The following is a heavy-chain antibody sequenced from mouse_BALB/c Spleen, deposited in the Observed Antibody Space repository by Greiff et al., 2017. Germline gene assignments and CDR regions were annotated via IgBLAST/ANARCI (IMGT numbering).Heavy chain of an antibody. CDR3: AREPLYGSSPYAMDY. V-gene: IGHV3-6*02. D-gene: IGHD1-1*01. Sequence: EVQLVESGPGLVKPSQSLSLTCSVTGYSITSGYYWNWIRQFPGNKLEWMGYISYDGSNNYNPSLKNRISITRDTSKNQFFLKLNSVTTEDTATYYCAREPLYGSSPYAMDYWGQGTSVTVSS. CDR1: GYSITSGYY. J-gene: IGHJ4*01. CDR2: ISYDGSN.